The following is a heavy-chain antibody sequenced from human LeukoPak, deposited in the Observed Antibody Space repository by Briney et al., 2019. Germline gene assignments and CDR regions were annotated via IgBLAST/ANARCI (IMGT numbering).Heavy chain of an antibody. J-gene: IGHJ2*01. V-gene: IGHV1-46*01. CDR1: GYTFTSYY. D-gene: IGHD3-22*01. Sequence: ASVKVSCKSSGYTFTSYYMHWVRQAPGQGLEWMGIINPSGGSTSYAQQFQGRVTMTRDTSTNTVYMELSSLRSEDTAVYFCARDGRHDSSGYAYWYFDLWGRGTLVTVSS. CDR3: ARDGRHDSSGYAYWYFDL. CDR2: INPSGGST.